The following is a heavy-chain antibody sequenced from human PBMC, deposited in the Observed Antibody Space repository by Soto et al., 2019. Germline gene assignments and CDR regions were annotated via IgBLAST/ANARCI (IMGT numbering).Heavy chain of an antibody. CDR3: VSQWGS. J-gene: IGHJ4*02. CDR2: ISSNGGST. V-gene: IGHV3-64D*06. Sequence: EVQLVDSGGGLVQPGGSLRLSCSASGFTFSSYAMHWVRQGPGKGLEYVSAISSNGGSTYYADSVKGRFTISRDNSKNTVYLQMSSLRVEDTAVYSCVSQWGSWGQGTLVTVSS. D-gene: IGHD3-16*01. CDR1: GFTFSSYA.